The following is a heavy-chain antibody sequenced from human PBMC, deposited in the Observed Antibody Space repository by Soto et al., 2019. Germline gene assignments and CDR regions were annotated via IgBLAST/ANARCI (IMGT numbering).Heavy chain of an antibody. CDR1: GFTFSSYS. V-gene: IGHV3-48*02. CDR3: ARVPYDSSWNWFDP. CDR2: ISSSSSTI. J-gene: IGHJ5*02. Sequence: GGSLRLSCAASGFTFSSYSMNRVRRAPGKGLEWVSYISSSSSTIYYADSVKGRFTISRDNAKNSLYLQMNSLRDEDTAVYYCARVPYDSSWNWFDPWGQGTLVTVSS. D-gene: IGHD3-22*01.